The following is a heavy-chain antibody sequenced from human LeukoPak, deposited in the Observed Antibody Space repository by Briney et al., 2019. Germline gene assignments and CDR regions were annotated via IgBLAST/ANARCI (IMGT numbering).Heavy chain of an antibody. J-gene: IGHJ4*02. CDR3: ARVPMIVVVSYFDY. Sequence: GGSLRLSCAASGFTFSSYAMSWVRQAPGKGLEWDSAISGSGGSTYYADSVKGRFTISRDNSKNTLYLQMNSLRAEDTAVYYCARVPMIVVVSYFDYWGQGTLVTVSS. CDR2: ISGSGGST. CDR1: GFTFSSYA. D-gene: IGHD3-22*01. V-gene: IGHV3-23*01.